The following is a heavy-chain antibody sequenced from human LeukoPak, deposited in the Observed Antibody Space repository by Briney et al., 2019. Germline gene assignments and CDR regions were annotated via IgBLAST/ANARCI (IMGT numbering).Heavy chain of an antibody. Sequence: PGGSLRLSCAASGFSFSSYAMTWVRQAPGKGLEWVSAISGSGGNTYYADSVKGRFTISRDNSKNTLYLQMNSLRAEDTAGYYCAKFWRAAGTLNCCMDVWGQGTMVTVSS. J-gene: IGHJ6*02. D-gene: IGHD6-13*01. V-gene: IGHV3-23*01. CDR1: GFSFSSYA. CDR2: ISGSGGNT. CDR3: AKFWRAAGTLNCCMDV.